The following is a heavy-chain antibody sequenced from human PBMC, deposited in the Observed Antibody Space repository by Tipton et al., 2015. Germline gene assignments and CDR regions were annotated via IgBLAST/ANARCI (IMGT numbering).Heavy chain of an antibody. Sequence: TLSLTCTVSGGSISGAYNYWSWIRQHPTKGLEWIGYIFYSGSAFYNPSLKSRVSISVDTSENQFSLHLKSVTAADTAVYYCARDKTFEAFDIWGQGTKVTVSS. CDR2: IFYSGSA. CDR1: GGSISGAYNY. J-gene: IGHJ3*02. V-gene: IGHV4-31*03. D-gene: IGHD2/OR15-2a*01. CDR3: ARDKTFEAFDI.